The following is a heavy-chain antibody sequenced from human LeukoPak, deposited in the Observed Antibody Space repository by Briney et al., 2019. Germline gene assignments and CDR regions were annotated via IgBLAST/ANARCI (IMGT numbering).Heavy chain of an antibody. V-gene: IGHV4-34*01. CDR2: INHSGST. Sequence: SETLSLTCAVYGGSFSGYYWSWIRQPPGKGLEWIGEINHSGSTNYNPSLKSRVTISVDTSKNQFSLKLSSVTAADTAVYYCVRGDSSGWYPFDLWGRGTLVTVSS. J-gene: IGHJ2*01. CDR1: GGSFSGYY. CDR3: VRGDSSGWYPFDL. D-gene: IGHD6-19*01.